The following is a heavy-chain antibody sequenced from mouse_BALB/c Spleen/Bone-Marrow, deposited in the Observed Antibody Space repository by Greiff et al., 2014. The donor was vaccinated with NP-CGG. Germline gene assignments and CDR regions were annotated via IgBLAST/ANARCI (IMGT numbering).Heavy chain of an antibody. J-gene: IGHJ3*01. CDR3: AIYYYGSSGFAY. Sequence: VQLKESGAELVKPGASVKLSCTASGFNIKDTYMHWVKQRPEQGLEWIGRIDPANGNTKYDPKFQGKATITADTSSNTAYLQLSCLTSEDTAVYYCAIYYYGSSGFAYWGQGTLVTVSA. CDR2: IDPANGNT. CDR1: GFNIKDTY. V-gene: IGHV14-3*02. D-gene: IGHD1-1*01.